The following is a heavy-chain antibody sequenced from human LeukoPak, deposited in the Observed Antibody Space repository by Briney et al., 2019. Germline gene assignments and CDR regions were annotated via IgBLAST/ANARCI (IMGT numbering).Heavy chain of an antibody. CDR3: ARDNYYDSSGYYANFDY. Sequence: EASVKVSCKASGYTFTSYGISWVRQAPGQGLEWIVWISAYNGNTNYAQKLQGRVTMTTDTSTSTAYMELRSLRSDDTAVYYCARDNYYDSSGYYANFDYWGQGTLVTVSS. V-gene: IGHV1-18*01. CDR2: ISAYNGNT. D-gene: IGHD3-22*01. J-gene: IGHJ4*02. CDR1: GYTFTSYG.